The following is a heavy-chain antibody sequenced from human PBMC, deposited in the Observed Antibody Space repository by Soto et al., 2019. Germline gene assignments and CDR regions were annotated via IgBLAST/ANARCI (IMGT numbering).Heavy chain of an antibody. V-gene: IGHV3-9*01. CDR3: ATDKFSTDRLNWFDP. J-gene: IGHJ5*02. D-gene: IGHD6-6*01. Sequence: EVQLVESGGGLVQPGRSLRLSCAASGFTFDDYAMHWVRQAPGKGLEWVSGISWNSGSIGYADSVKGRFTISRDNAKNSLYLQMNSLRAEDTALFYCATDKFSTDRLNWFDPWGQGTLATVSS. CDR1: GFTFDDYA. CDR2: ISWNSGSI.